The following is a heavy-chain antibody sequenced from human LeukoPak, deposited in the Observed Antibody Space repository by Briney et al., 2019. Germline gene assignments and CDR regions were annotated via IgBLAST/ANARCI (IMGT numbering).Heavy chain of an antibody. V-gene: IGHV3-30*04. J-gene: IGHJ6*03. D-gene: IGHD3-16*02. Sequence: GRSLRLSCAASGFTFSSYAMHWVRQAPGKGLEWVAVISYDGSNKYYADSVKGRFTISRDNSKNTLYLQMNSLRAEDTAVYYCARRTDDYVWGSYRYYYYYYMDVWGKGTTVTVSS. CDR3: ARRTDDYVWGSYRYYYYYYMDV. CDR1: GFTFSSYA. CDR2: ISYDGSNK.